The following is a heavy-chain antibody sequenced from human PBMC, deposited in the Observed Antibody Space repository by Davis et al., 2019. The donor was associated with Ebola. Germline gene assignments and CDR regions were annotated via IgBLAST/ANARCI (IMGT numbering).Heavy chain of an antibody. CDR1: VITFSSYA. V-gene: IGHV3-23*01. D-gene: IGHD3-3*01. Sequence: GGSLRLSCADSVITFSSYARTWVRQAPGKGLEWVSAISGSGGTTYYAGSVKGRFTVSRDNSKKTMYLQMNSLRAEDTAVYYCARSGLSFGVVKYHYGMDVWGKGTTVTVSS. CDR2: ISGSGGTT. CDR3: ARSGLSFGVVKYHYGMDV. J-gene: IGHJ6*04.